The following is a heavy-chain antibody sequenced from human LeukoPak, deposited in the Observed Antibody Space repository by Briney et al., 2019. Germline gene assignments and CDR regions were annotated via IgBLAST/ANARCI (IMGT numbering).Heavy chain of an antibody. J-gene: IGHJ6*02. CDR2: ICPGDSDT. V-gene: IGHV5-51*01. Sequence: GESLKISCKGSGYSFTSYWVGWVRQMPGKGLEWMGIICPGDSDTRYSPSFQGQVTISADKSISTAYLQWSSLKASDTAMYYCASNGRVVSGSYYKRDYYYYYGMDVWGQGTTVTVSS. CDR1: GYSFTSYW. D-gene: IGHD3-10*01. CDR3: ASNGRVVSGSYYKRDYYYYYGMDV.